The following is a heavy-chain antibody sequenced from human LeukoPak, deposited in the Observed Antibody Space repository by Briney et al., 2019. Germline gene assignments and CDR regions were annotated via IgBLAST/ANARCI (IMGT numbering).Heavy chain of an antibody. CDR2: ISWNGGTT. Sequence: PGGSLRLSCAASGFTFDNYGLSWVRQVPGKGLQWVSGISWNGGTTNYADSVKGRFTISRDNAKNSLYLQMNSLRTEDTSVYYCAPHCSSASCPDYWGQGTLVTVSS. J-gene: IGHJ4*02. CDR1: GFTFDNYG. D-gene: IGHD2-2*01. V-gene: IGHV3-20*04. CDR3: APHCSSASCPDY.